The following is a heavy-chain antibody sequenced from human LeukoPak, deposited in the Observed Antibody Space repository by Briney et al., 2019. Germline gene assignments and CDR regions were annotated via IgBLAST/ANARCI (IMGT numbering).Heavy chain of an antibody. CDR2: ISAYNGNT. Sequence: ASVKVSCKASGYTFTSYGIRWVRQAPGQGLEWLGWISAYNGNTNYAQKVQGRVTMTRDTSTSTVYMELSSLRSEDTAVYYCARDGPQIVVVVAATGGMDVWGQGTTVTVSS. CDR3: ARDGPQIVVVVAATGGMDV. J-gene: IGHJ6*02. V-gene: IGHV1-18*01. D-gene: IGHD2-15*01. CDR1: GYTFTSYG.